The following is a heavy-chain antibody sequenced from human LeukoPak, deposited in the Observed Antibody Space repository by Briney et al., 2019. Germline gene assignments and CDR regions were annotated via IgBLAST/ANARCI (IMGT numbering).Heavy chain of an antibody. CDR2: IDQGGSVR. V-gene: IGHV3-7*01. CDR3: ARDPESSGFYL. CDR1: GFIFSTYW. Sequence: SGGSLRLSCAASGFIFSTYWMIWVRQTPEKGLEFVANIDQGGSVRNYMDSLKGRCTISRDNAKKSLYLEINSLRADDTAVYYCARDPESSGFYLWGRGALVT. D-gene: IGHD6-25*01. J-gene: IGHJ5*02.